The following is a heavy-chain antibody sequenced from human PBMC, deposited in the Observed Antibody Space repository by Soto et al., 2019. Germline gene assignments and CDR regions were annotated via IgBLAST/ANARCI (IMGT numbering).Heavy chain of an antibody. CDR3: ARGTLFHHALEALDY. Sequence: QVQLQESGPGLVKPSQTLSLTCTVSGGSISSGGYYWSWIRQHPGKGLEWIGYIYYSGSTYYNPSLKSRVTISVDTSKNQFSLKLSSVTAADTAVYHCARGTLFHHALEALDYWGQGTLVTVSS. V-gene: IGHV4-31*03. J-gene: IGHJ4*02. CDR1: GGSISSGGYY. CDR2: IYYSGST.